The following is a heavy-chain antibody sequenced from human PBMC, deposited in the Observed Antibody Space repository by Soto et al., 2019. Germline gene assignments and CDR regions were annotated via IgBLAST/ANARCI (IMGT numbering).Heavy chain of an antibody. CDR2: INPGGREK. CDR3: AKYGSGSYGAYALDI. J-gene: IGHJ3*02. CDR1: GFTFGSYW. V-gene: IGHV3-7*01. Sequence: GGSLRLSCAASGFTFGSYWMSWVRQAPGKGLEWVANINPGGREKNYVDSVKGRFSISRDDAEKSHYLQMNSLRVEDTAVYYCAKYGSGSYGAYALDIWGQGTMV. D-gene: IGHD3-10*01.